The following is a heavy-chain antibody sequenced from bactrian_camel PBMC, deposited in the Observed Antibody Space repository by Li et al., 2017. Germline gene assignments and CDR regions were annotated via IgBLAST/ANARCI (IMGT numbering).Heavy chain of an antibody. CDR1: GYTYNRNC. J-gene: IGHJ4*01. CDR3: AAARQSLSRQAMCGLPSSLRY. CDR2: IATGSGNT. V-gene: IGHV3S1*01. Sequence: HVQLVESGGGSVQAGGSLRLSCVASGYTYNRNCMAWFRQAPGKEREGVARIATGSGNTYYADSVKGRFTISQDNAKNTMYLQMNSPKPEDTARYYCAAARQSLSRQAMCGLPSSLRYWGQGTQVTV. D-gene: IGHD3*01.